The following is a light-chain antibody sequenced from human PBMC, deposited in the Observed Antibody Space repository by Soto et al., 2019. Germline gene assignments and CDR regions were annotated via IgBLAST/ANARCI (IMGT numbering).Light chain of an antibody. CDR2: RNN. V-gene: IGLV1-47*01. CDR1: SSNIGSNY. J-gene: IGLJ2*01. CDR3: AAWDDSLNGVV. Sequence: QSVLTQPPSASGTPGQRVTISCSGSSSNIGSNYVYWYQQLQGTAPKLLIYRNNQRPSGVPDRFSGSKSGTSASLAISGLQSEDEADYYCAAWDDSLNGVVFGGGTKVTVL.